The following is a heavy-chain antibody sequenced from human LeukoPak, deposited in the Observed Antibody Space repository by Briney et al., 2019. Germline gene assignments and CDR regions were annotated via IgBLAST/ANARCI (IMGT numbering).Heavy chain of an antibody. J-gene: IGHJ4*02. D-gene: IGHD3-9*01. CDR2: ISDSSSTI. V-gene: IGHV3-48*03. Sequence: PGGSLRLSCAASGFTFSSYGMNWVRQAPGKGLEWVSYISDSSSTIYYADSVKGRLTISRDNAKNSLYLQMNSLRAEDTAVYYCARWGATGYGDYSGQGTLVTVSS. CDR1: GFTFSSYG. CDR3: ARWGATGYGDY.